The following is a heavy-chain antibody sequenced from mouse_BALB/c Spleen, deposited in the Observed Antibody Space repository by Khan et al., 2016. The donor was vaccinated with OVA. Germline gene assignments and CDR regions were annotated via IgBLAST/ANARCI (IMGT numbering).Heavy chain of an antibody. CDR1: GYTFTDYA. CDR2: ISSYSGVP. J-gene: IGHJ3*01. Sequence: QVRLQQSGAELVRPGVSLKISCKASGYTFTDYAMHWVKQSHGKSLEWIGVISSYSGVPDYNKKFKGKFTFTVDRSSSTAYLELARLTSEDSAIYYCAGGGKFAYWGQGTLVTVS. CDR3: AGGGKFAY. V-gene: IGHV1S137*01. D-gene: IGHD1-1*02.